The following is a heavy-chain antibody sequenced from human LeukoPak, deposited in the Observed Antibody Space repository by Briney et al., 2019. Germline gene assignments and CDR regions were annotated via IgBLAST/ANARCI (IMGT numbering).Heavy chain of an antibody. D-gene: IGHD2-2*01. CDR2: ISSSSSTI. V-gene: IGHV3-48*01. CDR3: ARDPGPATFDP. Sequence: PGGSLRLSCAASGFTFSSYSMNWVRQAPGEGLEWVSYISSSSSTIYYADSVKGRFTISRDNAKNSLYLQMNSLRAEDTAVYYCARDPGPATFDPWGQGTLVTVSS. CDR1: GFTFSSYS. J-gene: IGHJ5*02.